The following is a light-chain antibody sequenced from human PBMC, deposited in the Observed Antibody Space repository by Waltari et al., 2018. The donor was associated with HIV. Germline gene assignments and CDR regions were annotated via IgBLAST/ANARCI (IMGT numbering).Light chain of an antibody. CDR2: SDN. V-gene: IGLV1-44*01. CDR1: SPNIGRTS. Sequence: QSVLTQPPSASGTPGQRVTMSCSGRSPNIGRTSVIWYLQLPGTAPKLLIYSDNQRPFGVPDRFSGSKSGTSGSLAISGLQSEDEAVYYCASWEDSLNGVVFGGGTKLTVL. J-gene: IGLJ2*01. CDR3: ASWEDSLNGVV.